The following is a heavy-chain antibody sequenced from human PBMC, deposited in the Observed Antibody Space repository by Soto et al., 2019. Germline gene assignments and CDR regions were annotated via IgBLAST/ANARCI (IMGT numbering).Heavy chain of an antibody. CDR2: IRAYNGNT. J-gene: IGHJ1*01. Sequence: ASVKVSCKASAYTSTLYGITWVRQAPGQGLEWMGWIRAYNGNTNYAQKLQGRVTMTTDTSTSTAYMELRSLRSDDTAVYYCAVTYCSGGSCYEYFQHWGQGTLVTVSS. CDR1: AYTSTLYG. D-gene: IGHD2-15*01. V-gene: IGHV1-18*01. CDR3: AVTYCSGGSCYEYFQH.